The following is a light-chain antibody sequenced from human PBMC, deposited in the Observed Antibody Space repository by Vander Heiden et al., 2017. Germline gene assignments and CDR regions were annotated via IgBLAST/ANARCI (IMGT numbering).Light chain of an antibody. J-gene: IGKJ2*01. Sequence: MHITQSPSSLSASVGDRVTITCRASQSISSDLNWYQQKPGKAPKLLIYAASSLQRGVPSRFSGSGSGTDFTLTISRLQPEDFATYYCQQSDSTPHTFGQGTKLEIK. CDR1: QSISSD. V-gene: IGKV1-39*01. CDR3: QQSDSTPHT. CDR2: AAS.